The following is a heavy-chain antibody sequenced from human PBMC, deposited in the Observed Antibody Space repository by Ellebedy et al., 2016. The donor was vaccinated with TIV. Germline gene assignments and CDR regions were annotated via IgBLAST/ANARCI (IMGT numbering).Heavy chain of an antibody. CDR1: GFTFSSYW. CDR2: IKEDGSEK. D-gene: IGHD6-19*01. CDR3: ARVVAVAAAFDI. J-gene: IGHJ3*02. V-gene: IGHV3-7*03. Sequence: GESLKISCAVSGFTFSSYWMTWVRQAPGKGLECLANIKEDGSEKYYVDSVKGRFAISRDNAKNSLYLQMNSLRAEDTAVYYCARVVAVAAAFDIWGQGTMVTVSS.